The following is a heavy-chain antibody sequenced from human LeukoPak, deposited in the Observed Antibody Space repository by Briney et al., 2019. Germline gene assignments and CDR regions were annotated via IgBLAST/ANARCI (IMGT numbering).Heavy chain of an antibody. Sequence: SQTLSLTCTVSGGSISGGRYYWSWIRQPAEKGLEWIGRIYTSGSAKYNPSLKSRVTISADLSKNQFSLKLSSVTDADTAMYYCARDSYYYDSSGYSALDIWGQGTMVTVS. CDR2: IYTSGSA. V-gene: IGHV4-61*02. CDR1: GGSISGGRYY. J-gene: IGHJ3*02. D-gene: IGHD3-22*01. CDR3: ARDSYYYDSSGYSALDI.